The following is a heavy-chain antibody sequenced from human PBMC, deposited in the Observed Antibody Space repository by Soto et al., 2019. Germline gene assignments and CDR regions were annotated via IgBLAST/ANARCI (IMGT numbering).Heavy chain of an antibody. CDR3: VRRAISATTNWHAFDV. Sequence: PGGSLRLSCAASGFTFSSYVMNWVRQAPGKGLEWVSTVCPGGDVSRDTDSVKGRFTICRDNSRRTLNLQMDSLRAEDAAVYFCVRRAISATTNWHAFDVWGQGTVVTVSS. V-gene: IGHV3-23*01. D-gene: IGHD1-1*01. CDR2: VCPGGDVS. J-gene: IGHJ3*01. CDR1: GFTFSSYV.